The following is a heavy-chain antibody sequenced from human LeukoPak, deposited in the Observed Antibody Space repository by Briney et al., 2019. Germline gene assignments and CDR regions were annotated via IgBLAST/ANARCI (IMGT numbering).Heavy chain of an antibody. J-gene: IGHJ5*02. Sequence: SETLSLTCTVSGGSITSYYWSWIRQPPGKGLEWIGSIYYSGSTNYNPSLKSRVTISVDTSKNQFSLKLSSVTAADTAVYYCARDVNYGSGSYYVWFDPWGQGTLVTVSS. D-gene: IGHD3-10*01. CDR3: ARDVNYGSGSYYVWFDP. CDR2: IYYSGST. V-gene: IGHV4-59*01. CDR1: GGSITSYY.